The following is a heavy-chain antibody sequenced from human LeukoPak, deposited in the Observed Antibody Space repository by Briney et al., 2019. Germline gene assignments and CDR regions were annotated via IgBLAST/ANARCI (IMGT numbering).Heavy chain of an antibody. D-gene: IGHD1-26*01. CDR1: GFTFSNYW. V-gene: IGHV3-74*01. J-gene: IGHJ6*03. Sequence: GGSLRLSCAASGFTFSNYWMHWVRQAPGKGLVWVSRINSDGSSTSYADSVKGRFTISRDNAKNTLYLQMNSLRAEDTAVYYCARVSSGSYFGYYYYMDVWGKGTTVTVSS. CDR2: INSDGSST. CDR3: ARVSSGSYFGYYYYMDV.